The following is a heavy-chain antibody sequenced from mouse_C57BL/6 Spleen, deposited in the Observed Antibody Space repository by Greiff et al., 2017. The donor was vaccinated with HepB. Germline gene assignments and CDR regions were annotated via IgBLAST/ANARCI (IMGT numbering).Heavy chain of an antibody. Sequence: QVHVKQSGAELVRPGTSVKMSCKASGYTFTNYWIGWAKQRPGHGLEWIGDIYPGGGYTNYNEKFKGKATLTADKSSSTAYMQFSSLTSEDSAIYYCARHPPGSSSWYFDVWGTGTTVTVSS. CDR1: GYTFTNYW. V-gene: IGHV1-63*01. D-gene: IGHD1-1*01. CDR2: IYPGGGYT. CDR3: ARHPPGSSSWYFDV. J-gene: IGHJ1*03.